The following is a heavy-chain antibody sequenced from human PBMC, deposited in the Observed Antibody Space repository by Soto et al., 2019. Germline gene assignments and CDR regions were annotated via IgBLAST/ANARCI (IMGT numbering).Heavy chain of an antibody. D-gene: IGHD3-16*01. V-gene: IGHV1-3*01. CDR2: INAGNGNT. J-gene: IGHJ5*02. CDR3: ARLRGEGTENWFDP. Sequence: ASVKVSCKASGYTFTSYAMHWVRQAPGQRLEWMGWINAGNGNTKYSQKFQGRVTITRDTPASTAYMELSSLRSEDTAVYYCARLRGEGTENWFDPWGQGTLVTVSS. CDR1: GYTFTSYA.